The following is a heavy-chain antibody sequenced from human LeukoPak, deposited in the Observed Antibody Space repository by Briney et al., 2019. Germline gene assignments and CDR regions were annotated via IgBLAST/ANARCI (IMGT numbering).Heavy chain of an antibody. V-gene: IGHV4-34*01. CDR1: GGSFSGYY. CDR2: INHSGST. D-gene: IGHD3-10*01. Sequence: PSETLSLTCAVYGGSFSGYYWSWIRQPPGKGLEWIGEINHSGSTNYNPSLKSRVTISVDTSKNQFSLELSSVTAADTAVYYCARRAYYYGSGRHWFDPWGQGTLVTVSS. J-gene: IGHJ5*02. CDR3: ARRAYYYGSGRHWFDP.